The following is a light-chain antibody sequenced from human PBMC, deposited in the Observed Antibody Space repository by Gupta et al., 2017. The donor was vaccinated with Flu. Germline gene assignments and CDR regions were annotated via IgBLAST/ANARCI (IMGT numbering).Light chain of an antibody. J-gene: IGLJ2*01. CDR3: QLADSFGTVI. Sequence: SGEALPDQYVYRHQQRSGQAPVVVIYKDTERPSGIPERFSGSNSGTTVTLTISGVQAEDEADYYCQLADSFGTVIFGGGTKLTVL. CDR2: KDT. CDR1: ALPDQY. V-gene: IGLV3-25*03.